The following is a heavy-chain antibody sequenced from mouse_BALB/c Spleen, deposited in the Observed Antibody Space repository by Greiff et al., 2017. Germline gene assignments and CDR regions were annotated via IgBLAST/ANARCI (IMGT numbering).Heavy chain of an antibody. D-gene: IGHD1-1*01. CDR2: INPSSGYT. CDR1: GYTFTSYT. J-gene: IGHJ1*01. CDR3: ARKITKDLYWYFDV. Sequence: VKVVESAAELARPGASVKMSCKASGYTFTSYTMHWVKQRPGQGLEWIGYINPSSGYTEYNQKFKDKTTLTADKSSSTAYMQLSSLTSEDSAVYYCARKITKDLYWYFDVWGAGTTVTVSS. V-gene: IGHV1-4*02.